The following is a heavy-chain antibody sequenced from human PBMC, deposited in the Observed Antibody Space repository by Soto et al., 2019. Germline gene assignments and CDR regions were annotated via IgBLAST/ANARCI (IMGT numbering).Heavy chain of an antibody. CDR2: ISYSGSP. D-gene: IGHD6-6*01. Sequence: PSETLSLTCTVSGGSISGYYWSWIRQPPGKGLEWIGYISYSGSPNYNPSLRSRVTISVDTSQNQFSLKLTSVTAADTAVYYCARGGRSSSKTVFDYWGQGTLVNVSS. CDR1: GGSISGYY. V-gene: IGHV4-59*01. J-gene: IGHJ4*02. CDR3: ARGGRSSSKTVFDY.